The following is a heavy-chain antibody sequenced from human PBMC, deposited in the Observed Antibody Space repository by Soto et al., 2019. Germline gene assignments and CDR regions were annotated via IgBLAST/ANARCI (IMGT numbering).Heavy chain of an antibody. Sequence: QMQLVQSGPEVKKPGTSVKVSCKASGFTFTSSAMQWVRQARGQRLEWIGWIVVGSGNTNYAQKLQERVTITRDMSTSTAYMELSSLRSEDTAVYYCATGYYYDSSGHRRRMYYFDYWGQGTLVTVSS. CDR3: ATGYYYDSSGHRRRMYYFDY. D-gene: IGHD3-22*01. CDR1: GFTFTSSA. CDR2: IVVGSGNT. J-gene: IGHJ4*02. V-gene: IGHV1-58*02.